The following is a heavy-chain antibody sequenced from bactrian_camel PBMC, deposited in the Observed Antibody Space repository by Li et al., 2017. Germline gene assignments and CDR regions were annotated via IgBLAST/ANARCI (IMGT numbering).Heavy chain of an antibody. CDR1: GYIMTRDY. V-gene: IGHV3S5*01. CDR3: VAAVVGSTLGTFDY. J-gene: IGHJ4*01. D-gene: IGHD2*01. Sequence: HVQLVESGGGSAQVGGSLRLSCVVSGYIMTRDYMGWFRQAPGKGLEWVSSIGNDGSATYYEDSVKGRFTISRDNAKNTVYLQMSSLKVEDTAKYYCVAAVVGSTLGTFDYWGQGTQVTVS. CDR2: IGNDGSAT.